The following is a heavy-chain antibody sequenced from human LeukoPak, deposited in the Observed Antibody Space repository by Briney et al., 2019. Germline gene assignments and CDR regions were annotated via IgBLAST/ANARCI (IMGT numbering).Heavy chain of an antibody. CDR3: ARDRGCSSTSCYTDAFDI. Sequence: SHTLSLTCTVSGGSISSGGYYLSWIRQHPGKGLEWIGYIYYSGSTYYNPSLKSRVTISVDTSKNQFSLKLSSVTAADTAVYYCARDRGCSSTSCYTDAFDIWGQGTMVTVSS. J-gene: IGHJ3*02. D-gene: IGHD2-2*02. CDR2: IYYSGST. V-gene: IGHV4-31*03. CDR1: GGSISSGGYY.